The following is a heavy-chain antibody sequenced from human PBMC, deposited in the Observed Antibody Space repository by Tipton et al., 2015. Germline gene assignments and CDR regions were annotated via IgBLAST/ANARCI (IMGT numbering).Heavy chain of an antibody. Sequence: QSGAEVKKPGSSVKVSCKASGGTFGNSAISWVRQAPGQGPEWMGGSIPVFDAPHYAQKFQGRVTITADKSTNTAYMELNSLRSDDTAVYYCARVAVTSTYHFDYWGQGTLVTVSS. CDR3: ARVAVTSTYHFDY. CDR2: SIPVFDAP. J-gene: IGHJ4*02. V-gene: IGHV1-69*06. CDR1: GGTFGNSA. D-gene: IGHD4-17*01.